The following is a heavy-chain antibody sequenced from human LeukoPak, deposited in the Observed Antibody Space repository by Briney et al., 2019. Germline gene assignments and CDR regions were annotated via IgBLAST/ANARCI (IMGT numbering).Heavy chain of an antibody. J-gene: IGHJ4*02. CDR2: IDGRGADT. CDR1: GFTFSTYT. V-gene: IGHV3-23*01. CDR3: AKDRAGTPWAD. Sequence: GGSLRLSCAASGFTFSTYTMTWVRQAPGKGLECVSTIDGRGADTYYADSVKGRFTISRDDSRNTVYLQMNSLRADDTGVYYCAKDRAGTPWADWGQGTLVTVSS. D-gene: IGHD1-1*01.